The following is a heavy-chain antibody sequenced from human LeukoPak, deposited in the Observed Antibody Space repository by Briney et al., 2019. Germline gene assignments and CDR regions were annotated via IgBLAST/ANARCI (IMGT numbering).Heavy chain of an antibody. J-gene: IGHJ4*02. V-gene: IGHV1-8*03. CDR1: GYTFTSYD. CDR2: MNPNSGNT. CDR3: ARGLPYCTNGVCRYYFDY. Sequence: GASVKVSCKASGYTFTSYDINWVRQATGQGLEWMGWMNPNSGNTGYAQKFQGRVTITRNTSISTAYMELSSLRSEDTAVYYCARGLPYCTNGVCRYYFDYWGQGTLVTVSS. D-gene: IGHD2-8*01.